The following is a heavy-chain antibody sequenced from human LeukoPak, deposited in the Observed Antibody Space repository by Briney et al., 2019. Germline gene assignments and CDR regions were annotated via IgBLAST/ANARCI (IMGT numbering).Heavy chain of an antibody. CDR2: INPSGGST. J-gene: IGHJ4*02. D-gene: IGHD4-17*01. V-gene: IGHV1-46*01. CDR3: ARVGGTTVTTEAYYFDY. Sequence: ASVKVSCKASGYTFTSYYMHRVRQAPGQGLEWMGIINPSGGSTSYAQKFQGRVTITRDTSASTAYMELSSLRSEDTAVYYCARVGGTTVTTEAYYFDYWGQGTLVTVSS. CDR1: GYTFTSYY.